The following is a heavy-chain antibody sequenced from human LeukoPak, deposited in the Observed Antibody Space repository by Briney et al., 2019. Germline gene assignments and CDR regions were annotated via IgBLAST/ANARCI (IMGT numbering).Heavy chain of an antibody. CDR1: GYTFTSYD. CDR3: AVALLWFGESAFDY. Sequence: ASVKVSCKASGYTFTSYDINWVQQATGQGLEWMGWMNPNSGNTGYAQKFQGRVTMTRNTSISTAYMELSSLRPEDTAVYYCAVALLWFGESAFDYWGQGTLVTVSS. CDR2: MNPNSGNT. D-gene: IGHD3-10*01. V-gene: IGHV1-8*01. J-gene: IGHJ4*02.